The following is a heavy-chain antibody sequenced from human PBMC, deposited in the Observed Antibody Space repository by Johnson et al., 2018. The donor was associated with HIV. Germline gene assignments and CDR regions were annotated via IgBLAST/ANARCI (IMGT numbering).Heavy chain of an antibody. CDR2: ISYDGSNK. CDR3: ARDRSTPQPYYYDSSGYRGYSAFDI. V-gene: IGHV3-30*03. Sequence: QVQLVESGGGVVQPGRSLRLSCAASGFTFSNYGMHWVRQAPGKGLEWVAVISYDGSNKYYADSVKGRFTISRDNSKNTRYLQMNSLRAEDTAVDYWARDRSTPQPYYYDSSGYRGYSAFDIWGQGTMVTVSS. CDR1: GFTFSNYG. J-gene: IGHJ3*02. D-gene: IGHD3-22*01.